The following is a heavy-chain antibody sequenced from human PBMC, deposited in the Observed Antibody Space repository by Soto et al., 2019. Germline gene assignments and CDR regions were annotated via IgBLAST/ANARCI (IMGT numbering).Heavy chain of an antibody. V-gene: IGHV4-34*01. CDR2: INHSGST. Sequence: PSETLSLTCAVYGASFSGYYWSWIRQPPGKWLEWIGEINHSGSTNYNPSLKSRVTISVDTSKNQFSLKLSSVTAADTAVYYCARGIITDETLTGYSYEYWGQGTLVTVAS. J-gene: IGHJ1*01. D-gene: IGHD3-9*01. CDR1: GASFSGYY. CDR3: ARGIITDETLTGYSYEY.